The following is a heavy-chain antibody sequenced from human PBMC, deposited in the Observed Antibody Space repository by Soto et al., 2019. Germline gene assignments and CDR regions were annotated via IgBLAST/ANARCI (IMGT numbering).Heavy chain of an antibody. D-gene: IGHD3-22*01. CDR3: AGLEKDYDSSGSSYAFDI. CDR2: IIPIFGTA. V-gene: IGHV1-69*13. Sequence: SVKVSCKASGGTFSGYSISWVRQAPGQGLEWMGGIIPIFGTANYAQKFQGRVTITADESTSTAYMELSSLRSEDTAVYYCAGLEKDYDSSGSSYAFDIWGQGTMVTVSS. J-gene: IGHJ3*02. CDR1: GGTFSGYS.